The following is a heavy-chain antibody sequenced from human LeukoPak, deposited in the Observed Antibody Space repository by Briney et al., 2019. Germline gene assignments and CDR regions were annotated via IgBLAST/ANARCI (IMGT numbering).Heavy chain of an antibody. Sequence: PGGSLRLSCAASGFTFSSYAMSWVRQAPGKGLEWVSAIGGSGGSTYYGDSVKGRFTISRDNAKNTLYLQMNSLRAEDTAVYYCARAYPELLEENAFDIWGQGTMVTVSS. V-gene: IGHV3-23*01. D-gene: IGHD1-26*01. J-gene: IGHJ3*02. CDR1: GFTFSSYA. CDR2: IGGSGGST. CDR3: ARAYPELLEENAFDI.